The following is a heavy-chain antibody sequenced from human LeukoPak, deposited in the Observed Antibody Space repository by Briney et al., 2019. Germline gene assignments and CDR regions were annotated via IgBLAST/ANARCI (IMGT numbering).Heavy chain of an antibody. CDR3: ARVGSGSYFLDALDI. J-gene: IGHJ3*02. V-gene: IGHV3-33*01. CDR2: IWSDGNIK. CDR1: RFIFKNYG. Sequence: PGGSLRLSCTASRFIFKNYGMHWVRQTPGKGLEWLAVIWSDGNIKYYADSVKGRFSISRDNFKNLLYLQMSGLRAEDTAVYYCARVGSGSYFLDALDIWGQGTMVTVSS. D-gene: IGHD1-26*01.